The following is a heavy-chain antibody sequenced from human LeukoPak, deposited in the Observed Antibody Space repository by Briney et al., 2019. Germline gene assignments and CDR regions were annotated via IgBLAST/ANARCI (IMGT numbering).Heavy chain of an antibody. V-gene: IGHV4-34*01. CDR3: AKVSGLLYYGSGSYYPTSFDY. J-gene: IGHJ4*02. D-gene: IGHD3-10*01. Sequence: SETLSLTCAVYGGSFSGYYWSWIRQPPGKGLEWIGEINHSGSTNYNPSLKSRVTISVDTSKNQFSLKLSSVTAADTAVYYCAKVSGLLYYGSGSYYPTSFDYWGQGTLVTVSS. CDR2: INHSGST. CDR1: GGSFSGYY.